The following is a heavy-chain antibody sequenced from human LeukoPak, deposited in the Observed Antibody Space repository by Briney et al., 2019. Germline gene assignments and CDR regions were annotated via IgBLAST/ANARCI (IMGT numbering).Heavy chain of an antibody. CDR3: AKVRGNKEVLRYFDWSSQNDAFDI. CDR1: GFTFSSYA. J-gene: IGHJ3*02. V-gene: IGHV3-30*04. Sequence: GGSLRLSCAASGFTFSSYAMHWVRQAPGKGLEWVAVISYDGSNKYYADSVKGRFTISTDNSKNTLYLQMNSLRAEDTAVYYCAKVRGNKEVLRYFDWSSQNDAFDIWGQGTMVTVSS. D-gene: IGHD3-9*01. CDR2: ISYDGSNK.